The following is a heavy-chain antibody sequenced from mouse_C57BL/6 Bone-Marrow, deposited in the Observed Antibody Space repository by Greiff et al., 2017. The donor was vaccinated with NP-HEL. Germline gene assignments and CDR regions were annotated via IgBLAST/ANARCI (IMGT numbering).Heavy chain of an antibody. CDR1: GYTFTSYW. V-gene: IGHV1-59*01. J-gene: IGHJ3*01. D-gene: IGHD2-4*01. CDR3: ARYDDYDGGFAY. CDR2: IDPSDSYT. Sequence: QVQLKQPGAELVRPGTSVKLSCKASGYTFTSYWMHWVKQRPGQGLEWIGVIDPSDSYTNYNQKFKGKATLTVDTSSSTAYMQLSSLTSEDSAVYYCARYDDYDGGFAYWGQGTLVTVSA.